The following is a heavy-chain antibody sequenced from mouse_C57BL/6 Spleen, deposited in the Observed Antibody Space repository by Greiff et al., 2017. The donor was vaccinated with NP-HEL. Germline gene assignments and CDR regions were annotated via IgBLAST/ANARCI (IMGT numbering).Heavy chain of an antibody. D-gene: IGHD4-1*01. CDR3: ARSLLGANWDRMDY. V-gene: IGHV1-64*01. Sequence: VQLQQPGAELVKPGASVKLSCKASGYTFTSYWMHWVKQRPGQGLEWIGMIHPNSGSTNYNEKFKSKATLTVDKSSSTAYMQLSSLTSEDSAVYYCARSLLGANWDRMDYWGQGTSVTVSS. J-gene: IGHJ4*01. CDR2: IHPNSGST. CDR1: GYTFTSYW.